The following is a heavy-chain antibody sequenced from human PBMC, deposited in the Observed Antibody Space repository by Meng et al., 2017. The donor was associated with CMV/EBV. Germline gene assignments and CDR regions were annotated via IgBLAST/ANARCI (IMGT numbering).Heavy chain of an antibody. CDR2: IRYDGSNK. Sequence: GGSLRLSCAASGFTFSSYGMHWARQAPGKGLEWGAFIRYDGSNKYYADSVKGRFTISRDNSKNTLYLQMNSLRAEDTAVYYCAKGSRHNIVVVPAPPEYFQHWGQGTLVTVSS. CDR3: AKGSRHNIVVVPAPPEYFQH. J-gene: IGHJ1*01. D-gene: IGHD2-2*01. V-gene: IGHV3-30*02. CDR1: GFTFSSYG.